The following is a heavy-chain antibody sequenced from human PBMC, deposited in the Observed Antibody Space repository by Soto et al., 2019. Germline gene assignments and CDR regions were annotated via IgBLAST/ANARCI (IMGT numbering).Heavy chain of an antibody. J-gene: IGHJ5*02. Sequence: SVKVSCKASGGAFSSYAISWVRQAPGQGLEWMGGIIPIFGTANYAQKFQGRVTITADESTSTAYMELSSLRSEDTAVYYCARGLGGRNWFDPWGQGTLVTVSS. CDR1: GGAFSSYA. CDR3: ARGLGGRNWFDP. CDR2: IIPIFGTA. V-gene: IGHV1-69*13. D-gene: IGHD3-10*01.